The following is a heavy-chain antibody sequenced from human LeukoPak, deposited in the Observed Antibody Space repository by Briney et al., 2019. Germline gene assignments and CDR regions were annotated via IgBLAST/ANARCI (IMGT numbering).Heavy chain of an antibody. CDR2: IYYSGST. CDR3: ARAMGDFWSGRGFDY. J-gene: IGHJ4*02. D-gene: IGHD3-3*01. V-gene: IGHV4-30-4*07. CDR1: GGSISSGGYS. Sequence: SETLSLTCAVAGGSISSGGYSWSWIRQPPGKGLEWIGYIYYSGSTYYNPSLKSRVTISVDTSKNQFSLKLSPVTAADTAVYYCARAMGDFWSGRGFDYWGQGTLVTVSS.